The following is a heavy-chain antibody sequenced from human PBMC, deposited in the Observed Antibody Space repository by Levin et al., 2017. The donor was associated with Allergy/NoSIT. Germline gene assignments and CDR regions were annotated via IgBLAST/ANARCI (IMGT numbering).Heavy chain of an antibody. CDR3: AKEGSSGHYWYFDL. CDR2: LSDSGDST. D-gene: IGHD6-19*01. Sequence: TGGSLRLSCAASGFTFSSNAMSWVRQTPGKGPEWVSTLSDSGDSTYYADSVKGRFTISRDNSKNTLYLQMNSLRAEDTAVYYCAKEGSSGHYWYFDLWGRGTLVTVSS. J-gene: IGHJ2*01. CDR1: GFTFSSNA. V-gene: IGHV3-23*01.